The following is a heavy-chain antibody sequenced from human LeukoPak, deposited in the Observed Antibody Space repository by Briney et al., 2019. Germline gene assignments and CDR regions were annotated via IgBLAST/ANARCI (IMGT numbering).Heavy chain of an antibody. D-gene: IGHD3-3*01. V-gene: IGHV3-23*01. Sequence: GGSLRLSCAASGFSFSCHAMSWVRQAPGKGLEWVSLISGSGGSTYYADSVKGRFTISRDNSKNTLYLQMNSLRAEDTAVYYCAKEGTTGYDFWSGYLNPDYWGQGTLVTVSS. CDR2: ISGSGGST. CDR1: GFSFSCHA. J-gene: IGHJ4*02. CDR3: AKEGTTGYDFWSGYLNPDY.